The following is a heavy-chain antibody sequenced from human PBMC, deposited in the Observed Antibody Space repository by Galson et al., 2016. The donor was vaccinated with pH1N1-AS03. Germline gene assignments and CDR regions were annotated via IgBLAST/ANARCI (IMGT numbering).Heavy chain of an antibody. CDR3: ATGPLSQFLEWKFAYFYGLDV. V-gene: IGHV1-69*13. D-gene: IGHD3-3*01. CDR1: GDTLKNYI. Sequence: SVKVSCKASGDTLKNYIISWVRQAPGQGLEWTGGFAPRFGTARYAQNLQGRVTITVDESTSTAYLELSSLRSVDTAVYYWATGPLSQFLEWKFAYFYGLDVWGQGTTVTVSS. CDR2: FAPRFGTA. J-gene: IGHJ6*02.